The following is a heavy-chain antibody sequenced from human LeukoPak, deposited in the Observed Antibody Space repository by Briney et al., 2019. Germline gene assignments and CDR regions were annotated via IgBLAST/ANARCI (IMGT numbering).Heavy chain of an antibody. CDR1: GYTFTSYD. V-gene: IGHV1-8*01. J-gene: IGHJ4*02. CDR3: ARGEGFYGSGSYYTAWD. D-gene: IGHD3-10*01. Sequence: GVSVKVSCKASGYTFTSYDINWVRQATGQGLEWMGWMNPNSGNTGYAQKFQGRVTMTRNTSISTAYMELSSLRSEDTAVYYCARGEGFYGSGSYYTAWDWGQGTLVTVSS. CDR2: MNPNSGNT.